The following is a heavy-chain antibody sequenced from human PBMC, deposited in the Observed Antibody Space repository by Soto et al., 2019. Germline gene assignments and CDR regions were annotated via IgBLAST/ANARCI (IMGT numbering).Heavy chain of an antibody. CDR3: TRDWDI. V-gene: IGHV3-7*01. D-gene: IGHD1-26*01. CDR1: GFIFRDYW. J-gene: IGHJ4*02. CDR2: IRQDGGET. Sequence: EVQLVESGGGLVQPGGSLRLSCAASGFIFRDYWMAWARQAPGKGLQWVAVIRQDGGETHYADSVRGRFTISRDNANNSLFLQMNSLRVDDTGVYYCTRDWDIWGQGTLVTVSS.